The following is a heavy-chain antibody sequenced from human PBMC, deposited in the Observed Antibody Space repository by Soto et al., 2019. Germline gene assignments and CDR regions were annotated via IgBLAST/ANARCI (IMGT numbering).Heavy chain of an antibody. CDR1: GGTFSSYA. CDR3: ARLTTMVRGVIIYNWFDP. V-gene: IGHV1-69*01. J-gene: IGHJ5*02. Sequence: QVQLVQSGAEVKKPGSSVKVSCKASGGTFSSYAISWVRQAPGQGLEWMGGIIPIFGTANYAQKFQGRVTITADESTSTAYMELSSLRSEDTAVYYYARLTTMVRGVIIYNWFDPWGQGTLVTVSS. CDR2: IIPIFGTA. D-gene: IGHD3-10*01.